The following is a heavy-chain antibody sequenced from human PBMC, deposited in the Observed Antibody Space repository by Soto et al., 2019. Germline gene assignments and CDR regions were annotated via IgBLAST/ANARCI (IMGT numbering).Heavy chain of an antibody. V-gene: IGHV1-3*05. D-gene: IGHD6-13*01. Sequence: QVQLVQSGAEEKKPGASVKVSCKASGYTFTSYAMHWVRQAPGQRLEWMGWINAGNGNTKYSQKFQGRVTITRDTSASTAYRELSSLRSEDTAVYYCARGYSSSWYDFDYWGQGTLVTVSS. CDR3: ARGYSSSWYDFDY. CDR1: GYTFTSYA. J-gene: IGHJ4*02. CDR2: INAGNGNT.